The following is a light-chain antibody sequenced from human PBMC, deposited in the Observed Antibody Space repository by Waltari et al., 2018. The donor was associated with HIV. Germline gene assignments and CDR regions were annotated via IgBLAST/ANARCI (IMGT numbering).Light chain of an antibody. Sequence: EIVLTQSPGTLSLSPGERATLSCRASQSVSSSYLAWYQQKPGQAPRLLIYGASSRATCIPDRFSGSGSGTDFTLTISRLEPEDFAVYYCQQYGNSPPYTFGQGTKLEIK. V-gene: IGKV3-20*01. J-gene: IGKJ2*01. CDR3: QQYGNSPPYT. CDR2: GAS. CDR1: QSVSSSY.